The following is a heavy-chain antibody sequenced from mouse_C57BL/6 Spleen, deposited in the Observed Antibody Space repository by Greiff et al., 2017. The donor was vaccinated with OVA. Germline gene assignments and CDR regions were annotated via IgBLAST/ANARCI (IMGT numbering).Heavy chain of an antibody. CDR3: AFGYDGFAY. V-gene: IGHV1-69*01. D-gene: IGHD2-2*01. CDR1: GYTFTSYW. J-gene: IGHJ3*01. CDR2: IDPSDSYT. Sequence: QVQLQQPGAELVMPGASVKLSCKASGYTFTSYWMHWVKQRPGQGLEWIGEIDPSDSYTNYNQKFKGKSTLTVDKSSSTAYMQLSSLTSEDSAVYYCAFGYDGFAYWGQGTLVTVSA.